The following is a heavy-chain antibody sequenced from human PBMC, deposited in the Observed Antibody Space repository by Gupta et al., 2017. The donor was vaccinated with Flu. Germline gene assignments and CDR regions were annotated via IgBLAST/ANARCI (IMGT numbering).Heavy chain of an antibody. D-gene: IGHD5-12*01. CDR2: VFHSGSK. J-gene: IGHJ4*02. CDR1: GYSINSNFF. Sequence: QVQLQESGPGLVKPSETLSLTCSVSGYSINSNFFWGWFRQAPGKGLEWIGTVFHSGSKYYNPSLTGRADISVDTSRSQFSLRLTSVTAADTAVYYCGRRIGATGYVDHWGQGALVRVSS. V-gene: IGHV4-38-2*01. CDR3: GRRIGATGYVDH.